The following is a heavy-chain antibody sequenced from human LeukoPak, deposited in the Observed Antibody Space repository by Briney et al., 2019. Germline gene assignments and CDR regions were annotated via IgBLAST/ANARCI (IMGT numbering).Heavy chain of an antibody. CDR2: ISGSSGST. D-gene: IGHD1-1*01. Sequence: GGSLRLSCAASGFTFINYAMSWVRQVPGKGLEWVSSISGSSGSTSYADSVKGRFTISRDNSKNTLYLQKDSLRAEDTAMYYCAKGHSTSYFDYWGQGTLVTVSS. J-gene: IGHJ4*02. CDR3: AKGHSTSYFDY. V-gene: IGHV3-23*01. CDR1: GFTFINYA.